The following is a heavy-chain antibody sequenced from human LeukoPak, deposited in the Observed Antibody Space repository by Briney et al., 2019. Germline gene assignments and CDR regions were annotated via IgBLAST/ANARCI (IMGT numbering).Heavy chain of an antibody. J-gene: IGHJ4*02. Sequence: GGSLRLSCVASGFTFSSYSMNWVRQAPEKGREWVAYISSSNNTIYYADSVKGRFTISRDNAKNSLYLQMNSLRDEDTAVYYYARSTYCGGDCYPALGYWGQGTLVTVSS. CDR2: ISSSNNTI. CDR1: GFTFSSYS. D-gene: IGHD2-21*02. V-gene: IGHV3-48*02. CDR3: ARSTYCGGDCYPALGY.